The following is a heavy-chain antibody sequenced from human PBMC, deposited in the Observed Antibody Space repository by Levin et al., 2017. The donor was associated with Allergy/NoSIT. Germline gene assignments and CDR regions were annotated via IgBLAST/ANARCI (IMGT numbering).Heavy chain of an antibody. CDR2: IIPILGIA. J-gene: IGHJ6*02. Sequence: SVKVSCKASGGTFSSYTISWVRQAPGQGLEWMGRIIPILGIANYAQKFQGRVTITADKSTSTAYMELSSLRSEDTAVYYCARMGGYSYGTPRYYYGMDGWGQGTTVTVSS. D-gene: IGHD5-18*01. CDR1: GGTFSSYT. V-gene: IGHV1-69*02. CDR3: ARMGGYSYGTPRYYYGMDG.